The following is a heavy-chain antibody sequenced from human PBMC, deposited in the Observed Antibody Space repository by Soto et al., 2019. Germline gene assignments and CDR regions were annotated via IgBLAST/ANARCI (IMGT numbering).Heavy chain of an antibody. CDR3: ARLGGSYAVPHFDY. CDR1: GGSINPYY. Sequence: SETLSLTCTVSGGSINPYYWTWIRQPPGKGLEWMGYIYYSGTTTNYNPSLKSRVTLSVDTSKNQFSLKLSSVTAADTAVYYCARLGGSYAVPHFDYWGQGTLVTSPQ. D-gene: IGHD1-26*01. J-gene: IGHJ4*02. V-gene: IGHV4-59*08. CDR2: IYYSGTTT.